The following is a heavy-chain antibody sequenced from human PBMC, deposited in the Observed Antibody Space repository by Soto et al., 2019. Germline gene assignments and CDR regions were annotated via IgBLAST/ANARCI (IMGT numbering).Heavy chain of an antibody. V-gene: IGHV3-33*01. CDR3: ASQIFWSGSTAHGMDV. CDR1: GFTFSTSG. D-gene: IGHD3-3*01. J-gene: IGHJ6*02. Sequence: QVQLVESGGGVIQPGRSLRLSCAASGFTFSTSGMHWVRQAPGKGLEWLAVIWFDGTKKYYADSVNGRFTISRDNSKNTLYLKRNSLRAEETAVYYCASQIFWSGSTAHGMDVWGQGTAVTVSS. CDR2: IWFDGTKK.